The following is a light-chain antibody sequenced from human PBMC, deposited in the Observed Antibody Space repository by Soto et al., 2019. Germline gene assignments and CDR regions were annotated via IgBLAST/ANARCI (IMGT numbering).Light chain of an antibody. J-gene: IGLJ1*01. CDR1: SSDVGGYNY. Sequence: QSVLTQPASVSGSPGQSITISCTGTSSDVGGYNYVSWYQQHPGKAPKLMIYEVSNRPSGASNRFSGSKSDNTASLTISGLQAEDEADYYCSSYTSFSTYVFGTGTKVTVL. CDR2: EVS. V-gene: IGLV2-14*01. CDR3: SSYTSFSTYV.